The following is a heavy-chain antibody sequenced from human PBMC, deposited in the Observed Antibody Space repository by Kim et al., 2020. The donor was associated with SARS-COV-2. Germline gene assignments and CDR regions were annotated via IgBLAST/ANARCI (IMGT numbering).Heavy chain of an antibody. J-gene: IGHJ6*02. CDR1: GFTFSSYS. Sequence: GGSLRLSCAASGFTFSSYSMNWVRQAPGKGLEWVSSISSSSSYIYYADSVKGRFTISRDNAKNSLYLQMNSLRAEDTAVYYCARWSDVLRYFDWLVTHGGMDVWGQGTTVTVSS. V-gene: IGHV3-21*01. CDR2: ISSSSSYI. CDR3: ARWSDVLRYFDWLVTHGGMDV. D-gene: IGHD3-9*01.